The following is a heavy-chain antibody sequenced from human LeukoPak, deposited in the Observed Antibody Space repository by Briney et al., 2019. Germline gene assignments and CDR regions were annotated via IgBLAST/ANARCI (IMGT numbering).Heavy chain of an antibody. CDR1: GFTFSSSW. CDR3: ARGLRWFDP. Sequence: GGSLRLSCAASGFTFSSSWMTWVRQAPGKGLEWVANIKQDGSEKYYVDSVKGRFTISRDNAKNSLYLQMNSPRAEDTAVYYCARGLRWFDPWGQGTLVTVSS. CDR2: IKQDGSEK. V-gene: IGHV3-7*01. J-gene: IGHJ5*02.